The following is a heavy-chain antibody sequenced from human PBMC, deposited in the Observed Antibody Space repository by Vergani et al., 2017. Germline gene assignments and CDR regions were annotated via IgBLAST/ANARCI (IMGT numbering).Heavy chain of an antibody. V-gene: IGHV3-43D*04. CDR1: GFTLDDYA. D-gene: IGHD3-9*01. CDR3: AKDRKLRYFDWLSLPGMYFDY. Sequence: EVQLVESGGVVVQPGGSLRLSCAASGFTLDDYAMHWVRQAPGKGLEWVSLISWDGGSTYYADSVKSRFTISRDNSKNSLYLQMNSLRAEDTALYYCAKDRKLRYFDWLSLPGMYFDYWGQGTLVTVSS. J-gene: IGHJ4*02. CDR2: ISWDGGST.